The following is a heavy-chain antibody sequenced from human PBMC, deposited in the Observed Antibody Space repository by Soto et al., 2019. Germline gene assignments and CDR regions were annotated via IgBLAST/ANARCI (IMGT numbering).Heavy chain of an antibody. CDR3: ARDQTDSGGYSDS. CDR2: IWNDGSNE. V-gene: IGHV3-33*08. J-gene: IGHJ4*02. D-gene: IGHD3-22*01. Sequence: LRLSCAASGFTFSSYAMSWVRQAPGKGLEWVAIIWNDGSNEYYADSVKGRFTISRDNSKNTVYLQVSKLRAEDTAVYFCARDQTDSGGYSDSWGQGTLVTVSS. CDR1: GFTFSSYA.